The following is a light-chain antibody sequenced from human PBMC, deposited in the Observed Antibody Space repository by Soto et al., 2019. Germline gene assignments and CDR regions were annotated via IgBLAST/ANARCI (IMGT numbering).Light chain of an antibody. CDR1: QSVSSNY. Sequence: EIVVTQSPGTLSLSPGERAPLSCRASQSVSSNYLAWHQQKHGQAPRLLMYGASSRATGIPDRFSGSGSGTDLTITISRLEPEDFEVYYCQQYGSSPRTFGQGTRLEIK. J-gene: IGKJ5*01. V-gene: IGKV3-20*01. CDR3: QQYGSSPRT. CDR2: GAS.